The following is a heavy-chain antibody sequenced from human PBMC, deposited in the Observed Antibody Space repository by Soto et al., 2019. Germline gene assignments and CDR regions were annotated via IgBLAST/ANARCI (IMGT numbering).Heavy chain of an antibody. D-gene: IGHD5-12*01. CDR1: GGSISSSSYY. J-gene: IGHJ4*02. Sequence: PSETLSLTCTVSGGSISSSSYYWGWIRQPPGKGLEWIGSIYYSGSTYYNPSLKSRVTISVDTSKNQFSLKLSSVTAADTAVYYCARQYSGYDRYYFDYWGQGTLVTVSS. CDR3: ARQYSGYDRYYFDY. CDR2: IYYSGST. V-gene: IGHV4-39*01.